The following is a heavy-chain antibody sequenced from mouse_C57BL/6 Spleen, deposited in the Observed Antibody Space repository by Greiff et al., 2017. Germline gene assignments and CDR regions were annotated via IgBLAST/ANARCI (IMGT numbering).Heavy chain of an antibody. V-gene: IGHV1-18*01. J-gene: IGHJ2*01. CDR1: GYTFTDYN. D-gene: IGHD2-12*01. Sequence: VHVKQSGPELVKPGASVKIPCKASGYTFTDYNMDWVKQSHGKSLEWIGDINPNNGGTIYNQKFKGKATLTVDNSSSTAYMELRSLTSEDTAVYYCARRAIVPYFDYWGQGTTLTVSS. CDR2: INPNNGGT. CDR3: ARRAIVPYFDY.